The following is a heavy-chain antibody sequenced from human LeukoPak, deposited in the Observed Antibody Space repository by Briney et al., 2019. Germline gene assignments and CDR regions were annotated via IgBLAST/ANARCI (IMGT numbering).Heavy chain of an antibody. CDR3: AKGSGSGWYGWFAP. J-gene: IGHJ5*02. CDR2: INEHGSIT. CDR1: GFTFSSYW. V-gene: IGHV3-74*01. Sequence: GGSLRLSCAASGFTFSSYWMHWVRQVPGKGLVWVARINEHGSITDYADSVKDRFTVSRDNAWNTLYLQMNSLRAEDTALYYCAKGSGSGWYGWFAPWGQGTLVTVSS. D-gene: IGHD6-19*01.